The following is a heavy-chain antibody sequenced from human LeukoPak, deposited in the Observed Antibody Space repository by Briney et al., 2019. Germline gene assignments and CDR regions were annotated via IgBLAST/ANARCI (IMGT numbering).Heavy chain of an antibody. CDR2: ISTYNGNT. Sequence: GPSAKVSCQASGYTFTSYGISWVRQAPGQGLEWMGWISTYNGNTNYAQKLQGSVTMTTDTSTSTAYMELRSLRSDDTAVHYCARAPPIAGTDYYYGMDVWGQGTTVTVSS. J-gene: IGHJ6*02. CDR1: GYTFTSYG. V-gene: IGHV1-18*01. D-gene: IGHD6-13*01. CDR3: ARAPPIAGTDYYYGMDV.